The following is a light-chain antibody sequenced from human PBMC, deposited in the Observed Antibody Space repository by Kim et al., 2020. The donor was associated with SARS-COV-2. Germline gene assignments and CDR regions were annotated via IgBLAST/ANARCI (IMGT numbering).Light chain of an antibody. Sequence: AIRITQSPPSLSASTGDRITITCRASQRISSYLAWYQQKPGKAPNLLIYAASTLQSGVPSRFSGSGSGTDFTLTISCLQSEDFATYYCQQYYDYPRTFGQGTKVDIK. V-gene: IGKV1-8*01. CDR2: AAS. J-gene: IGKJ1*01. CDR3: QQYYDYPRT. CDR1: QRISSY.